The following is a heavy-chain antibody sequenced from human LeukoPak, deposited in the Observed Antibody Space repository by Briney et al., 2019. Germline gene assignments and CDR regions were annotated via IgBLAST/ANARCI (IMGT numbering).Heavy chain of an antibody. Sequence: SSETLSLTCTVSGGSISSYYWSWIRQPPGKGLEWIGYIYYSGSTNYNPSLKSRVTISVDTSKNQFSLKLSSVTAADTAVYYCARGTRITIFGVVIMTNWFDPWGQGTLVTVSS. CDR2: IYYSGST. J-gene: IGHJ5*02. V-gene: IGHV4-59*12. D-gene: IGHD3-3*01. CDR1: GGSISSYY. CDR3: ARGTRITIFGVVIMTNWFDP.